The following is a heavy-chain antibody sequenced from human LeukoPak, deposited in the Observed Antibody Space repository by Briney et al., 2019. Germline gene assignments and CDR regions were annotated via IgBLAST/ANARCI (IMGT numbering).Heavy chain of an antibody. D-gene: IGHD5-12*01. CDR3: ATTFLSGYDFDPYYFDY. J-gene: IGHJ4*02. CDR1: GFTFSSYG. Sequence: GGSLRLSCAASGFTFSSYGMHWVRQAPGKGLEWVAVIWYDGSNKYYADSVKGRFTISRDNSENTLYLQMNSLRAEDTAVYYCATTFLSGYDFDPYYFDYWGQGTLVTVSS. V-gene: IGHV3-33*01. CDR2: IWYDGSNK.